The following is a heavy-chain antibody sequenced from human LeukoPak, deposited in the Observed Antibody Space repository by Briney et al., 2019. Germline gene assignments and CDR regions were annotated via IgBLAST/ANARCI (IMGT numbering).Heavy chain of an antibody. V-gene: IGHV3-23*01. Sequence: GGSLRLSCAASGFTFSSYAMSWVRQAPGKGLEWVSAISGSGGSTYYADSVKGRFTISRDNSKNTLYLQMNSLRAEDTAVYYCAKPMVQGVMLQYGMDVWGQGTTVTVSS. J-gene: IGHJ6*02. CDR2: ISGSGGST. D-gene: IGHD3-10*01. CDR3: AKPMVQGVMLQYGMDV. CDR1: GFTFSSYA.